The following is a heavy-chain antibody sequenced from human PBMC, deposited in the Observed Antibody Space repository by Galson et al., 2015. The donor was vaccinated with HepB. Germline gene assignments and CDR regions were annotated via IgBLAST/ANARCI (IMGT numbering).Heavy chain of an antibody. CDR1: GFTVSSNY. CDR2: IYSGGST. D-gene: IGHD6-19*01. CDR3: ARVPPAVAGLYYYYGMDA. J-gene: IGHJ6*02. Sequence: SLRLSCAASGFTVSSNYMSWVRQAPGKGLEWVSVIYSGGSTYYADSVKGRFTISRDNSKNTLYLQMNSLRAEDTAVYYCARVPPAVAGLYYYYGMDAWGQGTTVTVSS. V-gene: IGHV3-53*01.